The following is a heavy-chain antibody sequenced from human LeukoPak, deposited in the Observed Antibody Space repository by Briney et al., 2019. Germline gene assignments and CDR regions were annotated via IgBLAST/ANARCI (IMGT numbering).Heavy chain of an antibody. V-gene: IGHV3-7*04. Sequence: GGSLRLSCAASGFTFSNYWMSWVRQAPGKGLEWVANIKEDGSEKYYVDSVKGRFTISRDNAKNSLNLQLNSLRAEETAVYYCARGEYYYDGGYWGQGTLVTVSS. J-gene: IGHJ4*02. CDR1: GFTFSNYW. CDR2: IKEDGSEK. CDR3: ARGEYYYDGGY. D-gene: IGHD3-22*01.